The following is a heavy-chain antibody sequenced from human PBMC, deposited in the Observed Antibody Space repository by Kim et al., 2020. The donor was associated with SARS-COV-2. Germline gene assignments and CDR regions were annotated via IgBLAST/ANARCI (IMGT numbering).Heavy chain of an antibody. CDR1: GGTFSSYA. CDR2: IIPIFGTA. CDR3: ARALGMVRGVINYYYYGMDV. Sequence: SVKVSCKASGGTFSSYAISWVRQAPGQGLEWMGGIIPIFGTANYAQKFQGRVTITADESTSTAYMELSSLRSEDTAVYYCARALGMVRGVINYYYYGMDVWGQGTTVTVSS. J-gene: IGHJ6*02. V-gene: IGHV1-69*13. D-gene: IGHD3-10*01.